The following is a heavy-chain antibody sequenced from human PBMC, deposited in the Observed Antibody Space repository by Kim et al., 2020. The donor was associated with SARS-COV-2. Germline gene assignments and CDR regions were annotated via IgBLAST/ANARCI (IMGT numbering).Heavy chain of an antibody. Sequence: SETLSLTCTVPGGSISSSSYYWGWIRQPPGKGLEWIGSIYYSGSTYYNPSLKSRVTISVDTSKNQFSLKLSSVTAADTAVYYCARRIVVVVAATEDNWFDPWGQGTLVTVSS. D-gene: IGHD2-15*01. V-gene: IGHV4-39*01. CDR1: GGSISSSSYY. CDR2: IYYSGST. CDR3: ARRIVVVVAATEDNWFDP. J-gene: IGHJ5*02.